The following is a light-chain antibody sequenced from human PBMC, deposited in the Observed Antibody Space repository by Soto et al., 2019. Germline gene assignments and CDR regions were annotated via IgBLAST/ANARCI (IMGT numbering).Light chain of an antibody. V-gene: IGLV1-47*01. J-gene: IGLJ1*01. CDR3: ASWDDSLTGFV. CDR1: SSNIGHNY. CDR2: RSD. Sequence: QSVLTQLPSASGTPGQRVTISCSGSSSNIGHNYVSWYQQVPGSTPKLLIYRSDQRPSGVPDRFSGSKSGTSASLAIGGLRSEDEADYYCASWDDSLTGFVFGTGTKLTVL.